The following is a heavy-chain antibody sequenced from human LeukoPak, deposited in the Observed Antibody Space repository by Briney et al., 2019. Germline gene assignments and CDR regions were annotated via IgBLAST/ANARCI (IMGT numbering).Heavy chain of an antibody. CDR2: IYHSGST. CDR3: ARDSVMQQGIAAAGFDY. Sequence: PSETLSLTCAVSGGSISSSNWWSWVRQPPGKGLEWIGEIYHSGSTNYNPSLKSRVTISVDKSKNQFSLKLSSVTAADTAVYYCARDSVMQQGIAAAGFDYWGQGTLVTVSS. V-gene: IGHV4-4*02. CDR1: GGSISSSNW. D-gene: IGHD6-13*01. J-gene: IGHJ4*02.